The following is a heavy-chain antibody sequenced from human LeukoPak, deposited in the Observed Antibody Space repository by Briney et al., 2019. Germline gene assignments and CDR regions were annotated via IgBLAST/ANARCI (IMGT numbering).Heavy chain of an antibody. V-gene: IGHV4-39*01. Sequence: PSETLSLTCTVSGVSISSSPYYWAWIRLPPGKGLELIGSIFYNGDTYDNPSLKSRVTMSVDTSKNQFSLELRSVTAAETALYYCARHASGVFDHWGQETLVTVSS. D-gene: IGHD1-26*01. CDR1: GVSISSSPYY. CDR3: ARHASGVFDH. CDR2: IFYNGDT. J-gene: IGHJ4*02.